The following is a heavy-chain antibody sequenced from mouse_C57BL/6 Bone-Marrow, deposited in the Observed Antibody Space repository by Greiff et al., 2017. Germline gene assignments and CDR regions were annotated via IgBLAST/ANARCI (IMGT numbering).Heavy chain of an antibody. CDR2: IRSKSNNYAT. CDR3: VRQGGGY. Sequence: EVKLMESGGGLVQPKGSLKLSCAASGFSFNTYALNCFRQAPGKGLEWVARIRSKSNNYATSHADSVRDRFPISRDDSESMRYLQMNNLKTEDKAMYYCVRQGGGYWGQGTTLTVSS. V-gene: IGHV10-1*01. CDR1: GFSFNTYA. J-gene: IGHJ2*01.